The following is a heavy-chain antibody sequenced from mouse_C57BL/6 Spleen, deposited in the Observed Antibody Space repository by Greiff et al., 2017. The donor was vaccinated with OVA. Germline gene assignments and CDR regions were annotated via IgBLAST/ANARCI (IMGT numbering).Heavy chain of an antibody. Sequence: QVHVKQSGAELVRPGASVTLSCTASGYTFTDYEMHWVKQTPVHGLEWIGAIDPETGGTAYNQKFKGKAILTADKSSSTAYMELRSLTSEDSAVDYCTRRYEYERYYFDYWGQGTTLTVSS. V-gene: IGHV1-15*01. J-gene: IGHJ2*01. D-gene: IGHD2-4*01. CDR1: GYTFTDYE. CDR3: TRRYEYERYYFDY. CDR2: IDPETGGT.